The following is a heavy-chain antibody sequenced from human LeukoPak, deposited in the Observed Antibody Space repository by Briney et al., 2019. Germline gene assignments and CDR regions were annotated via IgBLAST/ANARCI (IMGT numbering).Heavy chain of an antibody. V-gene: IGHV3-23*01. CDR2: VGTDADT. Sequence: PGGSLRLSCAASGFTFSSYGMTWVRQAPGKGLEWVSAVGTDADTYYADSVRGRFTISRDNSKNTLYLQMDSLRAEDTAIYYCTRKTPGRAPFDYWGQGTLVTVSS. D-gene: IGHD2-15*01. CDR3: TRKTPGRAPFDY. CDR1: GFTFSSYG. J-gene: IGHJ4*02.